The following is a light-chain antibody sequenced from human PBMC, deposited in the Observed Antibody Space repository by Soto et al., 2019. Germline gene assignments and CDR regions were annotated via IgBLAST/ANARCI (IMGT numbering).Light chain of an antibody. J-gene: IGKJ1*01. CDR1: RSVSTSY. Sequence: EIVLTQSPGTLSLSPGERATLSCRASRSVSTSYLSWYQQKPGQAPRLLIYVASRRPTGIPDRFSGSGSATDFTLTISRLEPEDFAVYYCQQYGSSPRTFGQGTKVDIK. V-gene: IGKV3-20*01. CDR3: QQYGSSPRT. CDR2: VAS.